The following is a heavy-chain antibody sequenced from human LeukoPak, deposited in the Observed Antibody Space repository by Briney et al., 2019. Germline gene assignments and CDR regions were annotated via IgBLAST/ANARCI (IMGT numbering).Heavy chain of an antibody. CDR1: GGSISSYY. V-gene: IGHV4-4*08. D-gene: IGHD1-14*01. Sequence: TPSETLSLTCTVSGGSISSYYWSWIRQPPGKGLEWIGRVFTSGSTDYNPSFKSRVTISVDTSKKQVSLRLSSVTAADTAVYYCARDLPGQYGFDIWGQGTMVTVSS. J-gene: IGHJ3*02. CDR2: VFTSGST. CDR3: ARDLPGQYGFDI.